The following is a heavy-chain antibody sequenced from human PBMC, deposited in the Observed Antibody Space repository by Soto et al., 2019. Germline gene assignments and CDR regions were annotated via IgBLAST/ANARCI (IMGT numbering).Heavy chain of an antibody. V-gene: IGHV1-18*01. Sequence: ASVKVSCKASGYTFTSYGISWVRQAPGQGLEWMGWISAYNGNTNYAQKLQGRVTMTTDTSTSTAYMELRSLRSDDTAVYYCARACGYSWYLDYYYYGMDVWGQGTTVTVSS. CDR1: GYTFTSYG. CDR2: ISAYNGNT. CDR3: ARACGYSWYLDYYYYGMDV. J-gene: IGHJ6*02. D-gene: IGHD5-18*01.